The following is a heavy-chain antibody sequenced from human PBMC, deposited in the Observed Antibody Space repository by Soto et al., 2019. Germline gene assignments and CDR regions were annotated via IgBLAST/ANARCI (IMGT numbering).Heavy chain of an antibody. CDR3: AREGSGYVFDY. D-gene: IGHD6-19*01. CDR2: IIPILGIA. J-gene: IGHJ4*02. CDR1: GGTFSSYT. V-gene: IGHV1-69*04. Sequence: ASVKVSCKASGGTFSSYTISWVRQAPGQGLEWMGRIIPILGIANYAQKFQGRVTITADKSTSTAYMELSSLRSEDTAVYYCAREGSGYVFDYWGQGTLVTVSS.